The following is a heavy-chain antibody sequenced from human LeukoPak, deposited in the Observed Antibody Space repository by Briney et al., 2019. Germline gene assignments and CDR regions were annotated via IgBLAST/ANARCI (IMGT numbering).Heavy chain of an antibody. J-gene: IGHJ3*02. V-gene: IGHV3-21*01. CDR3: ARASGYTSGWYDDAFDI. CDR2: ISSSSSYI. D-gene: IGHD6-19*01. CDR1: GFTFSSYS. Sequence: GGSLRFSCAASGFTFSSYSMNWVRQAPGKGLEWVSSISSSSSYIYYADSVKGRFTISRDNAKNSLYLQMNSLRAEDTAVYYCARASGYTSGWYDDAFDIWGQGTMVTVSS.